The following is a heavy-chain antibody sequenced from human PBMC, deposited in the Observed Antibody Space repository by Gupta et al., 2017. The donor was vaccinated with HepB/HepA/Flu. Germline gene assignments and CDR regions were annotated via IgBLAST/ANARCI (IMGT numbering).Heavy chain of an antibody. D-gene: IGHD1-26*01. V-gene: IGHV3-23*01. CDR3: AKDRDGTYYLAYYGMDV. Sequence: EVQLLESGGGLVRPGGSLRISCAASGFTFSSYAMNWVRQAPGKGLEWVSGITQSGRSTYYADSVKGRFTISRDSSNRTVYLQMNNVTAEDTAVYYCAKDRDGTYYLAYYGMDVWGQGTTVTVSS. J-gene: IGHJ6*02. CDR1: GFTFSSYA. CDR2: ITQSGRST.